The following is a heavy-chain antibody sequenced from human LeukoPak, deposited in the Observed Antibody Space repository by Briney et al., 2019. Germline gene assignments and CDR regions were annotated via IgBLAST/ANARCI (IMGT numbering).Heavy chain of an antibody. CDR2: IRYDGSNK. CDR1: GFTFSSYA. CDR3: AKVHGYFGSGSDSYYMDV. Sequence: GGSLRLSCAASGFTFSSYAMHWVRQAPGMGLEWVAFIRYDGSNKYYADSAKGRFTISRDNSKNTLHLQMNSLRAEDTAVYYCAKVHGYFGSGSDSYYMDVWGKGTTVTVSS. V-gene: IGHV3-30*02. D-gene: IGHD3-10*01. J-gene: IGHJ6*03.